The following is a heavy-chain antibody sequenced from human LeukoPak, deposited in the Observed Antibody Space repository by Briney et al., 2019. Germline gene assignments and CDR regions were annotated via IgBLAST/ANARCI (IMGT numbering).Heavy chain of an antibody. CDR3: ARVSYSGYRDLDY. D-gene: IGHD5-12*01. J-gene: IGHJ4*02. Sequence: PGGSLRLSCAASGFTFSSYEMNWVRQASGKGLEWVSYISSSGSTIYYADSVKGRFTISRDNAKNSLYLQMNSLRAEDTAVYYCARVSYSGYRDLDYWGQGTLVTVSS. CDR1: GFTFSSYE. CDR2: ISSSGSTI. V-gene: IGHV3-48*03.